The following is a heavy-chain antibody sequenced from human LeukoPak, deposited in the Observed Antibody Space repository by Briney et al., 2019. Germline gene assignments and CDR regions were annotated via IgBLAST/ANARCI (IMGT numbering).Heavy chain of an antibody. J-gene: IGHJ5*02. V-gene: IGHV4-31*03. Sequence: SETLSLTCSVSGASLSFGGYYWSWIRQHPGKGLEWIGYIYSSGSSYYNPSLKSRLVISADTSKNQFFLNMTSVTAADTAVYYCAREVGQGHFDPWGQGTLVIVSS. CDR2: IYSSGSS. CDR1: GASLSFGGYY. CDR3: AREVGQGHFDP.